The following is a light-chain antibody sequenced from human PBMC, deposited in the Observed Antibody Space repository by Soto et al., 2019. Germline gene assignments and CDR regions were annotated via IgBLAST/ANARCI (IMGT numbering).Light chain of an antibody. CDR2: DVS. V-gene: IGLV2-14*03. J-gene: IGLJ1*01. Sequence: QSALTQPASVSGSPGQSITISCTGTSSDVGAYNFVSWYQPHPGKVPKLMIFDVSSRPSGVSDRFSGSKSGNTASLTISGLQAEDEGDYYCSSYTSSSTHVFGSGTKVTVL. CDR3: SSYTSSSTHV. CDR1: SSDVGAYNF.